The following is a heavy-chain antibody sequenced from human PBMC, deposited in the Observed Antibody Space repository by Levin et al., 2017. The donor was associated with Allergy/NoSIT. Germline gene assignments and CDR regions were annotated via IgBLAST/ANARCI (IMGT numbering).Heavy chain of an antibody. J-gene: IGHJ6*02. CDR2: MKPNSGNT. D-gene: IGHD2-2*01. CDR3: ARGGYCSSTSCYLFDYYYYGMDV. CDR1: GYTFTSYD. Sequence: ASVKVSCKASGYTFTSYDINWVRQATGQGLEWMGWMKPNSGNTGYAQKFQGRVTMTRNTSISTAYMELSSLRSEDTAVYYCARGGYCSSTSCYLFDYYYYGMDVWGQGTTVTVSS. V-gene: IGHV1-8*01.